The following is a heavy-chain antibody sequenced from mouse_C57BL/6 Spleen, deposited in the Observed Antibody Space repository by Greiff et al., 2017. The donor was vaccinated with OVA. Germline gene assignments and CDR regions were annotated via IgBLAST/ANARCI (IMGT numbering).Heavy chain of an antibody. J-gene: IGHJ3*01. CDR3: ARENYSKYFCAY. V-gene: IGHV1-64*01. CDR2: IHPNSGST. CDR1: GYTFTSYW. Sequence: VQLQQPGAELVKPGASVKLSCKASGYTFTSYWMHWVKQRPGQGLEWIGMIHPNSGSTNYNEKFKSKATLTVDKSSSTAYMQLSSLTSEDSAVYYCARENYSKYFCAYWGQGTLVTVSA. D-gene: IGHD2-5*01.